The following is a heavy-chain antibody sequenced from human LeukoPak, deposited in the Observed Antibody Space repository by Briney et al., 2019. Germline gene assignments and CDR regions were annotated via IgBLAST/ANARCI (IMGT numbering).Heavy chain of an antibody. CDR2: IWYDGSNK. CDR3: ARDRKLYSAEYFQH. V-gene: IGHV3-33*01. D-gene: IGHD6-13*01. Sequence: GGSLRLSCAASGFTFSSYGMHWVRQAPGKGLEWVAVIWYDGSNKYYADSVKGRFTISRDNSKDTLYLQMNSLRAEDTAVYYCARDRKLYSAEYFQHWGQGTLVTVSS. J-gene: IGHJ1*01. CDR1: GFTFSSYG.